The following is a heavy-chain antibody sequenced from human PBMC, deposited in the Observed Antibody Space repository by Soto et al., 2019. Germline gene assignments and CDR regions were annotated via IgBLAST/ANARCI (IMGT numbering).Heavy chain of an antibody. V-gene: IGHV3-23*01. CDR1: GFTFSRYA. Sequence: GSLRLSCAASGFTFSRYAMTWVRQAPGTGLEWVSSITGSGGATYYADSVKGRFTISRDNSKNTLFLQMISLRAEDTAVYYCATTGGRDFDSWGQGVLVTVSS. CDR2: ITGSGGAT. D-gene: IGHD7-27*01. CDR3: ATTGGRDFDS. J-gene: IGHJ5*01.